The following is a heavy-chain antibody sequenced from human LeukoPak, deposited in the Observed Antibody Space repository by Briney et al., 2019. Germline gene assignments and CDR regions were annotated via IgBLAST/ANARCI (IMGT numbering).Heavy chain of an antibody. J-gene: IGHJ4*02. Sequence: GSRRPSCAASRFTFSSYSMIWVRQAPGKGLEWVSSISSSSSSIYYADSVKGRFTISRDNAKNSLYLQMNSLGAEDTAVYYCARASKYYYDSSGYPLDYWGQGTMVAVCS. CDR2: ISSSSSSI. CDR3: ARASKYYYDSSGYPLDY. D-gene: IGHD3-22*01. V-gene: IGHV3-21*01. CDR1: RFTFSSYS.